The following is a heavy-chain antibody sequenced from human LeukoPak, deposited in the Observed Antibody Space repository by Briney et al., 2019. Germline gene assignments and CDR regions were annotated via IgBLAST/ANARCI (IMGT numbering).Heavy chain of an antibody. CDR1: GGSISSGSYY. D-gene: IGHD2-15*01. V-gene: IGHV4-61*02. Sequence: SQTLSLTCTVSGGSISSGSYYWSWIRQPAGKGLEWIRRIYTSGSTNYNPSLKSRVTMSVDTSKNQFSLKLSSVTAADTAVYYCARGGGSCYGVCWLDPWGQGTLVTVSS. J-gene: IGHJ5*02. CDR3: ARGGGSCYGVCWLDP. CDR2: IYTSGST.